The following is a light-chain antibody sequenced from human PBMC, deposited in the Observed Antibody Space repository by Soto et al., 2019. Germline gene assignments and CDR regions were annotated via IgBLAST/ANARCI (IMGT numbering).Light chain of an antibody. CDR1: SSDVGGYNY. Sequence: QSVLTQPASVSGSPGQSITISCTGTSSDVGGYNYVSWYLQHPGKAPKLMIYDVSNRPSGVSNRFSGSKSGNTASLTISGLQAEDEADYYCSSYTSSSTLEFGGGTKVTVL. V-gene: IGLV2-14*01. CDR3: SSYTSSSTLE. J-gene: IGLJ2*01. CDR2: DVS.